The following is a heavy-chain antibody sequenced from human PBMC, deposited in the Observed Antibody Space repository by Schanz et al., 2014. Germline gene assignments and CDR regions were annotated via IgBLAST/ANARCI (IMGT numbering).Heavy chain of an antibody. V-gene: IGHV3-7*01. CDR2: IRQEGSEK. Sequence: EVQLVESGGGLVQPGESLRVSCAASGFTFSNYWMSWVRQAPGKGLEWVANIRQEGSEKYYVDSVKGRFTVSRDDAKNSLYLQMNSLRVEDTAVYYCARRVPYSFGLDVWGQGATVTVSS. J-gene: IGHJ6*02. CDR1: GFTFSNYW. D-gene: IGHD1-1*01. CDR3: ARRVPYSFGLDV.